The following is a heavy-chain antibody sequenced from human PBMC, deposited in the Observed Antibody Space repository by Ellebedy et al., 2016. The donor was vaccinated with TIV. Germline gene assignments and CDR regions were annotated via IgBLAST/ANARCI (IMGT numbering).Heavy chain of an antibody. V-gene: IGHV4-39*01. CDR3: ARHGLGLARPDF. Sequence: MPSETLSLTCTVSGGSIASSGYYWGWIRQPPGKGLEWITTIYYSVTTYYNPSLKSRVTMSVDTSKNQFSLKLSSVTAADTAVYYCARHGLGLARPDFWGQGTLVTVSS. J-gene: IGHJ4*02. D-gene: IGHD3/OR15-3a*01. CDR1: GGSIASSGYY. CDR2: IYYSVTT.